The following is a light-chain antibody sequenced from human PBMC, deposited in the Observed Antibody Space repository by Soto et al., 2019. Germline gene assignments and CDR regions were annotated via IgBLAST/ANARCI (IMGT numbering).Light chain of an antibody. J-gene: IGKJ2*01. Sequence: EIVLTQSPATLSLSPGERATLSCRASQSVSSYLAWYQQKPGQAPRLLIYDASNRATGIPARFSGSGSGTDFTLTISSLEPEYFAVYSCQQRSNWPPGYTFGQGTKLEIK. V-gene: IGKV3-11*01. CDR2: DAS. CDR1: QSVSSY. CDR3: QQRSNWPPGYT.